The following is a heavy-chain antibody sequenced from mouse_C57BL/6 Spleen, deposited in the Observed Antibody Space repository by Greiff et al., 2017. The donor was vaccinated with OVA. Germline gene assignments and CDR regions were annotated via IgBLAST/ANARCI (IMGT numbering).Heavy chain of an antibody. V-gene: IGHV1-52*01. J-gene: IGHJ1*03. CDR3: AREGILPLDV. CDR1: GYTFTSYW. CDR2: IDPSDSET. Sequence: QVQLQQPGAELVRPGSSVKLSCKASGYTFTSYWMHWVKQRPIQGLEWIGNIDPSDSETHYNQKFKDKATLTVDKSSSTAYMQLSSLTSEDSAVYCRAREGILPLDVWGTAATVTVSS.